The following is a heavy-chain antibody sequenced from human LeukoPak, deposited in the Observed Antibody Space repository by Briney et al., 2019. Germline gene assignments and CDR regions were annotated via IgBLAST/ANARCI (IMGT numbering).Heavy chain of an antibody. D-gene: IGHD2-15*01. CDR1: GGSISSYY. CDR2: IYYSGST. Sequence: KSSETLSLTCTVSGGSISSYYWSWIRQPPGKGLEWIGYIYYSGSTNYNPSLKSRVTISVDTSKNQFSLKLSSVTAADTAVYYCARGLLGYCSGGSCTGYFDYWGQGTLVTVSS. V-gene: IGHV4-59*01. J-gene: IGHJ4*02. CDR3: ARGLLGYCSGGSCTGYFDY.